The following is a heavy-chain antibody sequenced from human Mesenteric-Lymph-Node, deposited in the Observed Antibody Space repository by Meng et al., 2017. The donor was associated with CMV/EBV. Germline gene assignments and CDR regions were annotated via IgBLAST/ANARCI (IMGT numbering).Heavy chain of an antibody. CDR2: ISSSSSYI. D-gene: IGHD3-10*01. J-gene: IGHJ4*02. Sequence: GESLKISCAASGFTFSSYSMNWVRQAPGKGLEWVSSISSSSSYIYYADSVKGRFTISRDNAKNSLYLQMDSLRAEDTAVYYCARVVIGEVDYYFDYWGQGTLVTVSS. CDR3: ARVVIGEVDYYFDY. V-gene: IGHV3-21*01. CDR1: GFTFSSYS.